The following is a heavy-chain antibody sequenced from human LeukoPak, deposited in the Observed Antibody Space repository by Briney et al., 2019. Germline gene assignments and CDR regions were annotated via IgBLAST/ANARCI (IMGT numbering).Heavy chain of an antibody. V-gene: IGHV4-38-2*02. CDR3: ARGYWFYFDY. Sequence: PSETLSLTCTVSGYSISSGYYWGWIRQPPGKGLEWIGNLYYRGSTSYNPSLKSRVTILVDTSKNQFSLKLSSVTAADTAFYYCARGYWFYFDYWGQGTLVTVSS. D-gene: IGHD2-8*02. CDR1: GYSISSGYY. J-gene: IGHJ4*02. CDR2: LYYRGST.